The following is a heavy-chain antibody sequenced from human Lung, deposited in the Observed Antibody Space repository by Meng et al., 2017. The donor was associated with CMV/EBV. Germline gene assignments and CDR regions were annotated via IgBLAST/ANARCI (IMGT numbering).Heavy chain of an antibody. J-gene: IGHJ5*02. CDR3: AKGAAAAGFDP. V-gene: IGHV3-53*01. D-gene: IGHD6-13*01. CDR2: IYSGGST. CDR1: GFTVSSNY. Sequence: LTCAASGFTVSSNYMSWVRQAPGKGLEWVSVIYSGGSTYYADSVKGRFTISRDNSKNTLYLQMNSLRAEDTAVYYCAKGAAAAGFDPWGQGTLVTVSS.